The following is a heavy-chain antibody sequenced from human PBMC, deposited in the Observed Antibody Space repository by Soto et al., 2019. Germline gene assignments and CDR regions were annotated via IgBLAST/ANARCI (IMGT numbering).Heavy chain of an antibody. CDR2: INPNSGGT. D-gene: IGHD3-10*01. V-gene: IGHV1-2*02. Sequence: GASVKVSCKASGYTFTGYYMHWVRQAPGQRLEWMGWINPNSGGTNYAQKFQGRVTMTRDTSISTAYMELSRLRSDDTAVYYCARDQVLLWFGESFYGMDVWGQGTTVTVSS. CDR3: ARDQVLLWFGESFYGMDV. J-gene: IGHJ6*02. CDR1: GYTFTGYY.